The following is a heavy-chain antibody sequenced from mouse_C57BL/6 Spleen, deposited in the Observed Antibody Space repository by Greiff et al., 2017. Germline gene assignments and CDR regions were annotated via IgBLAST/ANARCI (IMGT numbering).Heavy chain of an antibody. V-gene: IGHV1-80*01. Sequence: QVQLKQSGAELVKPGASVKISCKASGYAFSSYWMNWVKQRPGKGLEWIGQIYPGDGDTNYNGKFKGKATLTADKSSSTAYMQLSSLTSEDSAVYFCERWDYGSSYFDYWGQGTTLTVSS. CDR2: IYPGDGDT. CDR3: ERWDYGSSYFDY. D-gene: IGHD1-1*01. J-gene: IGHJ2*01. CDR1: GYAFSSYW.